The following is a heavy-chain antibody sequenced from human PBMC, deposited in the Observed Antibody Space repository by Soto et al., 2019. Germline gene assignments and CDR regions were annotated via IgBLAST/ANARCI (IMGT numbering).Heavy chain of an antibody. CDR2: IKSKTDSGTT. CDR1: GFTFSNAW. D-gene: IGHD3-3*01. V-gene: IGHV3-15*01. J-gene: IGHJ4*02. Sequence: GGSLRLSCAASGFTFSNAWMSWVRQAPGKGLEWVGRIKSKTDSGTTDYAAPVKGRFTISRDDSKNTLYLQMNSLKTEDTAVYYCTTEIFGVVILDYWGQGTLVTVSS. CDR3: TTEIFGVVILDY.